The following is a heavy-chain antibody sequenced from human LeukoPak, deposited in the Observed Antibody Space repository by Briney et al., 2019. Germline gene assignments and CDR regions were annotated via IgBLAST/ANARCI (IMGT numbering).Heavy chain of an antibody. CDR3: AKSDCGSDGCKLLNY. Sequence: GGSLRLSCAASGFIFSHYTMTWVRQAPGKGLEWVSSINGSGDATKYADSVMGRFTISRDNSKSTVSLQMNSLRAEDTAVYYCAKSDCGSDGCKLLNYWGQGTLVTASS. D-gene: IGHD2-21*01. J-gene: IGHJ4*02. CDR1: GFIFSHYT. CDR2: INGSGDAT. V-gene: IGHV3-23*01.